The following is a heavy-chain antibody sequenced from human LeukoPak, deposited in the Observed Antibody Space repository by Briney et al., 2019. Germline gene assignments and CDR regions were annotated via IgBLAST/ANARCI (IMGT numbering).Heavy chain of an antibody. Sequence: GASVKVSCKASGYTFTNYHIIWVRQAAGQGLEWMGWMNPKTGYTVYAQKFRGRVTMTRYTSINTAYMELSSLRSEDTAVYYCARTIYGGNEAFDIWGQGTMVTVSS. D-gene: IGHD4-23*01. J-gene: IGHJ3*02. V-gene: IGHV1-8*01. CDR3: ARTIYGGNEAFDI. CDR2: MNPKTGYT. CDR1: GYTFTNYH.